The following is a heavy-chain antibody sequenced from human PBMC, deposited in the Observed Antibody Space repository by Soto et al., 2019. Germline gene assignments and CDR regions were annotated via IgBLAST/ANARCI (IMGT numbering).Heavy chain of an antibody. Sequence: TSETLSLTCAVSGDSISRDKWWSWVRQPPGKGLEWIGEVYHSGNTNYNPSLKSRVIISVDKSKNQFSLKLSSVTDADTAMYYCARGERQQQRDYWGQGTLVTVS. CDR2: VYHSGNT. D-gene: IGHD6-13*01. V-gene: IGHV4-4*02. CDR1: GDSISRDKW. J-gene: IGHJ4*02. CDR3: ARGERQQQRDY.